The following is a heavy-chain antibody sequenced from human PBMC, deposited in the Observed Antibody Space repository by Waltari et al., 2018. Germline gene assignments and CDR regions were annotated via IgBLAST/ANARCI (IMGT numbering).Heavy chain of an antibody. J-gene: IGHJ6*02. D-gene: IGHD3-3*01. CDR3: ARGPDFWSGYYNYYYYGMDV. CDR2: INHSGST. Sequence: QVQLQQWGAGLLKPSETLSLTCAVYGGSFSGYYWSWIRQPPGKGLEGIGEINHSGSTNYNPSLKRRGTRAVDTSKNQFSLKLSAVTAADTAVDYWARGPDFWSGYYNYYYYGMDVWGQGTTVTVSS. CDR1: GGSFSGYY. V-gene: IGHV4-34*01.